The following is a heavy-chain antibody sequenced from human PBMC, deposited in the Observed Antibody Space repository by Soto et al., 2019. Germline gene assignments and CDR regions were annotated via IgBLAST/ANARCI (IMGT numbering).Heavy chain of an antibody. CDR2: MNPNSGNT. Sequence: QVQLVQSGAEVKKPGASVKVSCKASGYTFTSYDINWVRQATGQGLEWMGWMNPNSGNTGYAQKFQGRVTMTRNTSISTAYMELSSLRSEDTAVYYCAVREPMVRGVIRTEDVWGKGTTVTVSS. CDR3: AVREPMVRGVIRTEDV. V-gene: IGHV1-8*01. J-gene: IGHJ6*04. CDR1: GYTFTSYD. D-gene: IGHD3-10*01.